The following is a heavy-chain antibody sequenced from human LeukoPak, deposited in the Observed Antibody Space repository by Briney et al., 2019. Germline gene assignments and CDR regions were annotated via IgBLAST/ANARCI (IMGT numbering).Heavy chain of an antibody. CDR3: AKDSPITLLRGVINPGYFYGMDA. V-gene: IGHV3-43*02. Sequence: PGGSLRLSCAASGFSFSSYSMNWVRQAPGKGLDWVSVIIADGGRTYYADSVKGRCTISRDNSKTSLYLQMNTLRPEDTALYYCAKDSPITLLRGVINPGYFYGMDAWGQGTTVTVSS. CDR2: IIADGGRT. D-gene: IGHD3-10*01. CDR1: GFSFSSYS. J-gene: IGHJ6*02.